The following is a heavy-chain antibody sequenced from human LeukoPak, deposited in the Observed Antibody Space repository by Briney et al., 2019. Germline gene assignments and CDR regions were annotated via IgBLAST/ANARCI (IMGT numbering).Heavy chain of an antibody. V-gene: IGHV3-48*01. CDR3: AGIDSSSWYVYYYYYMDV. Sequence: GGSLRLSCAVSGFTFSSYSMTWVRQAPGKGLEWVSAISGSGGSTYYADSVKGRFTISRDNAKNSLYLQMNSLRAEDTAVYYCAGIDSSSWYVYYYYYMDVWGKGTTVTVSS. CDR1: GFTFSSYS. CDR2: ISGSGGST. D-gene: IGHD6-13*01. J-gene: IGHJ6*03.